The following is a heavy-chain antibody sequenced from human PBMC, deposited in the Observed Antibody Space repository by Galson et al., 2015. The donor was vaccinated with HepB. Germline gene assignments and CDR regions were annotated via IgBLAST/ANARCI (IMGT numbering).Heavy chain of an antibody. CDR2: IYSGGST. J-gene: IGHJ6*02. V-gene: IGHV3-53*01. CDR1: GFTVRSNY. Sequence: SLRLSCAASGFTVRSNYMSWVRQAPGKGLEWVSVIYSGGSTYYADSVKGRFTISRDNSKNTLYLQMNSLRAEDTAVYYCAREVGGTGEPPDYYHGMDVWGQGTTVTVSS. D-gene: IGHD7-27*01. CDR3: AREVGGTGEPPDYYHGMDV.